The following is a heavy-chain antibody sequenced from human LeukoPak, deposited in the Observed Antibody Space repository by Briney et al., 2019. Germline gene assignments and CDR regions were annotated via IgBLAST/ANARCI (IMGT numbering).Heavy chain of an antibody. CDR3: ARDCPLSRVSSTSCRFDY. V-gene: IGHV3-30*01. J-gene: IGHJ4*02. CDR1: GFTFSSYA. Sequence: GGSLRLSCAASGFTFSSYAMHWVRQAPGKGLEWVAVISYYGSNKYYADSVKGRFTISRENSKNTLYLQMNSLRAEDTAVYYCARDCPLSRVSSTSCRFDYWGQGTLVTVSS. D-gene: IGHD2-2*01. CDR2: ISYYGSNK.